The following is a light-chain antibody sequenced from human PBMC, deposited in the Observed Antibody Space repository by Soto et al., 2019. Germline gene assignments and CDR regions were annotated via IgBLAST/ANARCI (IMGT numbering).Light chain of an antibody. V-gene: IGKV1-12*01. CDR3: QQGNTFPIT. Sequence: DIQMTQSPSYVSASLGDRVTITCQASQVVRNHLAWYQQKPGKAPVLLIFDASTLQTGVPSRFSGGGSGTDFTLTVSGLQPEDFGTYYCQQGNTFPITFGQGTRLDI. CDR2: DAS. CDR1: QVVRNH. J-gene: IGKJ5*01.